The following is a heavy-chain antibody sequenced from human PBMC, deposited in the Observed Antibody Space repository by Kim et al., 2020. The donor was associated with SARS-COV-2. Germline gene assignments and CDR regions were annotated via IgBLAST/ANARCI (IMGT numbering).Heavy chain of an antibody. J-gene: IGHJ4*02. CDR3: VGAADY. V-gene: IGHV3-11*01. Sequence: GGSLRLSCAASGFTFSDYYMSWVRQAPGKGLEGVSYISGRGSNIFYADSVKGRFTISRDNAKNSLYRQMNSLRAEDTAVYYCVGAADYWGQGTLVTVSS. CDR1: GFTFSDYY. CDR2: ISGRGSNI.